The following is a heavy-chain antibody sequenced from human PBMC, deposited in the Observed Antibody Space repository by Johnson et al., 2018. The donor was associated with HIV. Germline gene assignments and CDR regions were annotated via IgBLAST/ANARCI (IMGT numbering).Heavy chain of an antibody. Sequence: MQLVESGGGVVQPGGSLRLSCAASGFTVSRNYMSWVRQAPGKGLEWVSVIYSGGSTYHADSVKGRFTISRDNSKNTVYLQMNSLRDEDTAVYYCAKDLQDYYDSSVHDAFDIWGQGTMVTVSS. CDR3: AKDLQDYYDSSVHDAFDI. CDR2: IYSGGST. D-gene: IGHD3-22*01. V-gene: IGHV3-66*01. CDR1: GFTVSRNY. J-gene: IGHJ3*02.